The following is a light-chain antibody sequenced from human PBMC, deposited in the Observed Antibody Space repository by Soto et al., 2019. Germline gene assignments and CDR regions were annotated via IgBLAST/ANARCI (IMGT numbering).Light chain of an antibody. CDR2: GAS. J-gene: IGKJ4*01. CDR1: QSVSSN. CDR3: QQYNNWLT. Sequence: EIVMTQSPATLSVSPGERVTLSCRASQSVSSNLAWYQQKPGQAPRLLIYGASTRATGIPARFSGSGSGTEFTLTISSLQSEEFAVYYCQQYNNWLTFGGGTKVEIK. V-gene: IGKV3D-15*01.